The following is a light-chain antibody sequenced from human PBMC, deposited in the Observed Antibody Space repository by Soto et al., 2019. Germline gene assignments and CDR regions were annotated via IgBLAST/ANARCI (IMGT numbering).Light chain of an antibody. CDR1: SSDVGAYNY. J-gene: IGLJ2*01. Sequence: QSALTQPPSASGSPGQSVTISCTGTSSDVGAYNYVSWYQQYPGKAPKLMIYEVSKRPSGVPDRFSGSKSGKTASLTVSGLQPEDEAAYYCAAWDDSLNAVTFGGGTKLTVL. V-gene: IGLV2-8*01. CDR3: AAWDDSLNAVT. CDR2: EVS.